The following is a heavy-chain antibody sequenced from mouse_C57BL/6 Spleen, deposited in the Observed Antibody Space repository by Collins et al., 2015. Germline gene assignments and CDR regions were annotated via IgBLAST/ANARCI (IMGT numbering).Heavy chain of an antibody. CDR2: IDPSDSET. CDR3: ARDFPITTVGYYFDY. Sequence: QVQLQQPGAELVRPGSSVKLSCKASGYTFTSYWMHWVKQRPIQGLEWIGNIDPSDSETHYNQKFKDKATLTVDKSSSTAYMQLSSLTSEDSAVYYCARDFPITTVGYYFDYWGQGTTLTVSS. V-gene: IGHV1-52*01. CDR1: GYTFTSYW. D-gene: IGHD1-1*01. J-gene: IGHJ2*01.